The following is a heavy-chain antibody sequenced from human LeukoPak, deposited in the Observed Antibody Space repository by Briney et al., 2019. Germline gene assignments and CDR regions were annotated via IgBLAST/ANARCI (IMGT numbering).Heavy chain of an antibody. CDR3: ARCDFGSGSYSPRFDF. CDR2: IYYRGST. V-gene: IGHV4-39*01. J-gene: IGHJ4*02. CDR1: DGSINSSSYY. D-gene: IGHD3-10*01. Sequence: SETLSLTCTASDGSINSSSYYWGWIRQPPGKGLEWIGNIYYRGSTYYNPSLYSRLTISIDRSKSQFSLKLSSVTAADTAVYYCARCDFGSGSYSPRFDFWGQGTLVTVSS.